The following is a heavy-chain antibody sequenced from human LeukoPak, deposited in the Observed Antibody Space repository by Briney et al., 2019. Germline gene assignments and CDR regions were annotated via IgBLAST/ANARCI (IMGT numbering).Heavy chain of an antibody. CDR3: AQNIRYFDFDAFDI. Sequence: GGSLRLSCAASGFTFSSYGMHWVRQAPGKGLEWVAVISYDGSNKYYADSVKGRFTISRDNSKNTLYLQMNSLRAEDTAVYYCAQNIRYFDFDAFDIWGQGTMVTVSS. CDR1: GFTFSSYG. D-gene: IGHD3-9*01. V-gene: IGHV3-30*03. CDR2: ISYDGSNK. J-gene: IGHJ3*02.